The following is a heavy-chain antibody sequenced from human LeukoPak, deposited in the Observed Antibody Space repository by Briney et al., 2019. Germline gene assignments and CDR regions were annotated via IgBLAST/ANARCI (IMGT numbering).Heavy chain of an antibody. D-gene: IGHD6-19*01. V-gene: IGHV1-69*06. CDR2: IIPIFGTA. J-gene: IGHJ4*02. CDR1: GYTFTSYG. CDR3: ARDIAVAFDY. Sequence: ASVKVSCKASGYTFTSYGISWVRQAPGQGLEWMGGIIPIFGTANYAQKFQGRVTITADKSTSTAYMELRSLRSDDTAVYYCARDIAVAFDYWGQGTLVTVSS.